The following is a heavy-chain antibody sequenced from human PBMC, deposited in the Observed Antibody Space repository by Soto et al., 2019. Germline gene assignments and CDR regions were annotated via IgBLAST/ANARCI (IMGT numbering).Heavy chain of an antibody. CDR2: INHRGST. J-gene: IGHJ5*02. CDR1: GESFIGYY. D-gene: IGHD5-12*01. V-gene: IGHV4-34*02. CDR3: ARTDIVTTNWFDP. Sequence: QVHLQQWGAGLLKPSETLSLTCAVYGESFIGYYWTWIRQPPGKGLESIGEINHRGSTNYNPSLKSRVSISIDTSKNQFSLKLTSVTAADTSVYYCARTDIVTTNWFDPWGQGTLVTVSS.